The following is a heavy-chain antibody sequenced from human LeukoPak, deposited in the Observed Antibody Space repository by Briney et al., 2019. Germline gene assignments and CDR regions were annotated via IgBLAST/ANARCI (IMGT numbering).Heavy chain of an antibody. Sequence: GGSLRLSCAASGFTFSSYSMNWVRQAPGKGLEWVSYISSSSSTIYYADSVKGRFTISRDNAKNSLYLQMNSLRAEDTAVYYCAREREWEPIDYWGQGTPVTVSS. V-gene: IGHV3-48*01. CDR3: AREREWEPIDY. CDR1: GFTFSSYS. D-gene: IGHD1-26*01. J-gene: IGHJ4*02. CDR2: ISSSSSTI.